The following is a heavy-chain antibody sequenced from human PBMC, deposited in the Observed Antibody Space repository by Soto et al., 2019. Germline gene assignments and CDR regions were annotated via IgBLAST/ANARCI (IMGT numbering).Heavy chain of an antibody. J-gene: IGHJ4*02. Sequence: GGSLRLSCAASGFTFSNAWMSWVRQAPGKGLEWVGRIKSKTDGGTTDYAAPVKGRFTISRDDSKNTLYLQMNSLKTEDTAVYYCTTSTYYDFWSGYYSSISFDYWGQGTLVTVSS. D-gene: IGHD3-3*01. CDR3: TTSTYYDFWSGYYSSISFDY. CDR2: IKSKTDGGTT. V-gene: IGHV3-15*01. CDR1: GFTFSNAW.